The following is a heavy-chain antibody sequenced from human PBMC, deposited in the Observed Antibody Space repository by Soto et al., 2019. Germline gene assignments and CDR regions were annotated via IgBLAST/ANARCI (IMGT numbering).Heavy chain of an antibody. J-gene: IGHJ6*02. CDR1: GGTFSSYA. CDR3: ARDNVRGSYGSKNYGMDV. Sequence: KVSCKASGGTFSSYAISWVRQAPGQGLEWMGGIIPIFGTANYAQKFQGRVTITADKSTSTAYMELSSLRSEDTAVYYCARDNVRGSYGSKNYGMDVWGQGTTVTVSS. V-gene: IGHV1-69*06. D-gene: IGHD5-18*01. CDR2: IIPIFGTA.